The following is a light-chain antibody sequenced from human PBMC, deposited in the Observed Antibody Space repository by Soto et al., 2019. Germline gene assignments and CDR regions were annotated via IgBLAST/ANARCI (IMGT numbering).Light chain of an antibody. CDR3: QQYDSSPRT. Sequence: EIVLTQSPGTLSLSPGERATLSCRASQSVSTRSLAWYQQKPGQAPRLLISGASSRAADIPDRFSGSGSGTDFTLTINRLEPEDFAVYYCQQYDSSPRTFGQGTQVDIK. CDR2: GAS. CDR1: QSVSTRS. V-gene: IGKV3-20*01. J-gene: IGKJ1*01.